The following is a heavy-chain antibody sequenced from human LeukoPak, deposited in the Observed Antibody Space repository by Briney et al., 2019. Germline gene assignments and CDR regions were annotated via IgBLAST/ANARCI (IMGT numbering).Heavy chain of an antibody. Sequence: PGGSLRLSCATSGFTFTDHYMDWVRQAPGKGLDWVARIRNRPKSYTTEYAASVKGRFTLSRDDSQNSLYLRMNSLKTEDTAVYFCTRDGGQSGNTAFDIWGQGTMVTVSS. CDR2: IRNRPKSYTT. J-gene: IGHJ3*02. V-gene: IGHV3-72*01. CDR3: TRDGGQSGNTAFDI. CDR1: GFTFTDHY. D-gene: IGHD3-16*01.